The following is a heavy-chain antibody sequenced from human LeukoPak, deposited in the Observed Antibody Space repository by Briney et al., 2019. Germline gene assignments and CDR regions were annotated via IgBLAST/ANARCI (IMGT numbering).Heavy chain of an antibody. V-gene: IGHV3-53*01. CDR2: IYSDNT. CDR1: GFTFSSYG. J-gene: IGHJ4*02. CDR3: ARRAGAYSHPYDY. Sequence: GGSLRLSCAASGFTFSSYGMHWVRQAPGKGLERVSFIYSDNTHYSDSVKGRFTISRDNSKNTLYLQMNSLRAEDTAVYYCARRAGAYSHPYDYWGQGTLVTVSS. D-gene: IGHD4/OR15-4a*01.